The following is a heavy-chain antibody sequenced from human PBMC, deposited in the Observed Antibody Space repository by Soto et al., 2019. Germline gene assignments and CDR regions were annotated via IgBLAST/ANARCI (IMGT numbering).Heavy chain of an antibody. J-gene: IGHJ6*02. CDR3: AKDQDYINFFYGMDF. D-gene: IGHD4-4*01. CDR1: GFTFSSYG. V-gene: IGHV3-30*18. CDR2: ISYDGSNK. Sequence: GGSLRLSCAASGFTFSSYGMHWVRQAPGKGLEWVAVISYDGSNKYYADSVKGRFTISRDNSKNTLYLQMNSLRAEDTAVYYCAKDQDYINFFYGMDFWGQWTTVTVSS.